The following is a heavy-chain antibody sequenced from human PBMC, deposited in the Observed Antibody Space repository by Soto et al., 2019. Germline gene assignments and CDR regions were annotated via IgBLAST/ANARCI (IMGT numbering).Heavy chain of an antibody. D-gene: IGHD3-10*01. CDR3: FRLRDGSGSYYNWFDP. J-gene: IGHJ5*02. V-gene: IGHV4-59*01. CDR1: GGSISSYY. CDR2: IYYSGST. Sequence: PSETLSLTCTVSGGSISSYYWSWIRQPPGKGLEWIGYIYYSGSTNYNPSLKSRVTISVDTSKNPFSLKLSSVTAADTAVYYCFRLRDGSGSYYNWFDPWGQGTLVTVSS.